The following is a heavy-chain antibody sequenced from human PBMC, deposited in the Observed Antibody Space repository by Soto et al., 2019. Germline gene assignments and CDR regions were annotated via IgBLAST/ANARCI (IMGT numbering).Heavy chain of an antibody. CDR3: ARVKWLRFLDY. CDR1: GGSFSGYY. CDR2: INHSGST. Sequence: PSETLSLTCAVYGGSFSGYYWSWIRQPPGKGLEWIGEINHSGSTNYNPSLKSRVTISVDTSKNQFSLKLSSVTAADTAVYYCARVKWLRFLDYWGQGTLVTVSS. J-gene: IGHJ4*02. V-gene: IGHV4-34*01. D-gene: IGHD5-12*01.